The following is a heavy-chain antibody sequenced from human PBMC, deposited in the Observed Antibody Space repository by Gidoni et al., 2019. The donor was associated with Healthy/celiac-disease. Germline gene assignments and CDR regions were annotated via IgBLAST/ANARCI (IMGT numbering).Heavy chain of an antibody. D-gene: IGHD3-9*01. CDR2: ILYDGSNE. Sequence: QVQLVESGGGVVQPGRSLRLSCAASGFPFSSYGMHCVRQAPGKGTEWVAVILYDGSNEYYADSVKGRFTISRDNSKNTLYLQMNSLRAEDTAVYYCARDGYDILTGYYNGYYYYGMDVWGQGTTVTVSS. J-gene: IGHJ6*02. CDR3: ARDGYDILTGYYNGYYYYGMDV. V-gene: IGHV3-33*01. CDR1: GFPFSSYG.